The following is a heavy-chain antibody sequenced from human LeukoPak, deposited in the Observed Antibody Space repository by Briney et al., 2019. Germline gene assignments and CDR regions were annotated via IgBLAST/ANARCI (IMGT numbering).Heavy chain of an antibody. V-gene: IGHV4-4*07. J-gene: IGHJ3*02. Sequence: SDPLSLTCTVSVGLISRYYGSWLRRPGGEGLEWIGRIYTRCSNNYKPSLKSRVTMSVDTSKNQFSLKLSSVTAADTAVYYCAGYSGSYFDAFDIWGQGTMVTVSS. CDR1: VGLISRYY. CDR3: AGYSGSYFDAFDI. CDR2: IYTRCSN. D-gene: IGHD1-26*01.